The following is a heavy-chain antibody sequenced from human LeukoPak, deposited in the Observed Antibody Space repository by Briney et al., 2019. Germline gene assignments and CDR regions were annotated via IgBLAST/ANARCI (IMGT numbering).Heavy chain of an antibody. CDR1: GYTFTSYG. J-gene: IGHJ4*02. CDR2: ISAYNGNT. V-gene: IGHV1-18*01. D-gene: IGHD3-22*01. CDR3: ARGLSYYYDSSGYFDPPFDY. Sequence: ASVKVSCKASGYTFTSYGISWVRQAPGQGLEWMGWISAYNGNTNYAQKLQGRVTMTRNTSISTAYMELSSLRSEDTAVYYCARGLSYYYDSSGYFDPPFDYWGQGTQVTVSS.